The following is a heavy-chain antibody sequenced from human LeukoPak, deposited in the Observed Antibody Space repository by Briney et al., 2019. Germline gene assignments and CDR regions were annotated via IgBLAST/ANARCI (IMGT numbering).Heavy chain of an antibody. J-gene: IGHJ4*02. D-gene: IGHD3-10*01. CDR2: INWNGGST. CDR3: ASSYGSGTFDY. V-gene: IGHV3-20*04. Sequence: PGGSLRPSCAASGFTFDDYGMSWVRQAPGKGLEWVSGINWNGGSTGYADSVKGRFTISRDNAKNSLYLQMNSLRAEDTALYYCASSYGSGTFDYWGQGTLVTVSS. CDR1: GFTFDDYG.